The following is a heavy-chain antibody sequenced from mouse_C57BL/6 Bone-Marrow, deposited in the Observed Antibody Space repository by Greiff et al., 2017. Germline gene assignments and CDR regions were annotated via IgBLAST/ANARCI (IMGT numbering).Heavy chain of an antibody. V-gene: IGHV5-6*01. CDR2: ISSGGSYT. J-gene: IGHJ4*01. CDR1: GFTFSSYG. CDR3: TRPYVHYAMDY. Sequence: EVKLMESGGDLVKPGGSLKLSCAASGFTFSSYGMSWVRQTPDKRLEWVATISSGGSYTYYPDSVKGRFTISRDNARNTLYLQMSSLKSEDTAMYYCTRPYVHYAMDYWGQGTSVTVSS. D-gene: IGHD2-14*01.